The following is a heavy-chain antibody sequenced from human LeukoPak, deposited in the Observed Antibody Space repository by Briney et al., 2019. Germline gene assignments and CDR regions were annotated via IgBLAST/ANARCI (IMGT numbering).Heavy chain of an antibody. V-gene: IGHV4-59*01. CDR2: IYYSGST. J-gene: IGHJ4*02. CDR1: GGSISSYY. CDR3: ARTYYYGSGSLGFDY. D-gene: IGHD3-10*01. Sequence: SETLSLTCTVSGGSISSYYWSWIRQPPGKGLEWIGYIYYSGSTNYNPSLKSRVTISVDTSKNQFSLKLSSVTAADTAVYYCARTYYYGSGSLGFDYWGQGTLVTVSS.